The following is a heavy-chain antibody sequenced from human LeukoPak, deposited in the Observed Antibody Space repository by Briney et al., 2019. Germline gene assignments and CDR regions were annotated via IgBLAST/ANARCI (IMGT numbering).Heavy chain of an antibody. J-gene: IGHJ4*02. CDR2: IYPADSDT. CDR1: GYIFTTYW. D-gene: IGHD6-6*01. V-gene: IGHV5-51*01. Sequence: GESLKISCQIPGYIFTTYWIAWVRQMPGKGLEWMGVIYPADSDTKYSPSFQDQVTFSVDKSISTAYLQWNSLKASDTAIYYCARRPAFYFDYWGQGTLVTVSS. CDR3: ARRPAFYFDY.